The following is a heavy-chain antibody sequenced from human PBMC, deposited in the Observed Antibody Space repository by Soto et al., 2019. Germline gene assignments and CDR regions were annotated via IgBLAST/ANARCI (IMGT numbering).Heavy chain of an antibody. J-gene: IGHJ3*02. D-gene: IGHD3-22*01. CDR1: GYTFTSYA. Sequence: ASVKASCKASGYTFTSYAMHWVRQAPGQRLEWMGWINAGNGNTKYSQKFQGRVTITRDTSASTAYMELSSLRSEDTAVYYCATSINMNYYDSTGIGIGDAFDIWGQGTMVTVSS. CDR3: ATSINMNYYDSTGIGIGDAFDI. CDR2: INAGNGNT. V-gene: IGHV1-3*01.